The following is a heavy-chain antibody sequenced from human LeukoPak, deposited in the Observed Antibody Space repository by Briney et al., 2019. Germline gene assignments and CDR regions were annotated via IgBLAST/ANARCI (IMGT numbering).Heavy chain of an antibody. Sequence: SETLSLTCTVSGGSISSDYWSWIRQPPGKGLEWIGRIYYSGSTTYNPSLKSRVTISVDTSKNQFSLELSSVTAADTAVYYCARDAIGAAGTGLPGFWGQGTLVTVSS. CDR3: ARDAIGAAGTGLPGF. V-gene: IGHV4-59*01. J-gene: IGHJ4*02. CDR2: IYYSGST. CDR1: GGSISSDY. D-gene: IGHD6-13*01.